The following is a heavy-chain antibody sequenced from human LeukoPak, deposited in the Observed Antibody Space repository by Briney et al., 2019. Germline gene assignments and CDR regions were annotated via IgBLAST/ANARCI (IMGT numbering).Heavy chain of an antibody. CDR1: GFFFSSYA. D-gene: IGHD2-2*01. CDR3: ATRPGAIIGPLDY. Sequence: GGSLRLSCAASGFFFSSYAMTWVRQAPGKGLEWVSSISGGDDRTYYTDSVKGRFTISRDSSKNTLYLQMNSLRVDDTAVYYCATRPGAIIGPLDYWGQGLLVTVSS. V-gene: IGHV3-23*01. CDR2: ISGGDDRT. J-gene: IGHJ4*02.